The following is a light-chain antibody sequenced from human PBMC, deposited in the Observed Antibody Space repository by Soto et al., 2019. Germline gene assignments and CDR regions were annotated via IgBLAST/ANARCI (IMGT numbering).Light chain of an antibody. CDR3: QSYDRSNWV. Sequence: NFMLTQPHSVSASPGKTVTISCTRSSGSIASNYVQWYQQRPGSSPTTVIYEDNQRPSGVPDRFSGSIDSSSNSASLTISGLKTEDEADYYCQSYDRSNWVFGGGTQLTVL. V-gene: IGLV6-57*01. CDR1: SGSIASNY. CDR2: EDN. J-gene: IGLJ3*02.